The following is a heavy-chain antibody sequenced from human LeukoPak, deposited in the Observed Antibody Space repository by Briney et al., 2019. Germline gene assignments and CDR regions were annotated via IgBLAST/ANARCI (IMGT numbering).Heavy chain of an antibody. CDR3: ARVGRSESPSWFYGMDV. J-gene: IGHJ6*01. V-gene: IGHV3-33*01. CDR2: IWYDGRNK. D-gene: IGHD3-10*01. Sequence: PGRSPRLSCAASGFTFSSNGMRRGREAPRKGVWRGAVIWYDGRNKYYADTVKGRFTISRDNSKNTQYLQMNNRRAEDPAVHYCARVGRSESPSWFYGMDVCGQGATVSVSS. CDR1: GFTFSSNG.